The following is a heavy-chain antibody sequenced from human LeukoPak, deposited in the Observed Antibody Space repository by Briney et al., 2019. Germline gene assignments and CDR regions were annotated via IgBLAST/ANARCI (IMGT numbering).Heavy chain of an antibody. Sequence: GGSLRLSCAASGFTLSSYGMHWVRQAPGRGLEWVAFIPYNERNKYYADSVKGRFTISRDNSKNMVHLQMNSVRAEDTAVYYCAKDFGGSGLLWYFDLWGRGTLVIVSS. J-gene: IGHJ2*01. CDR1: GFTLSSYG. V-gene: IGHV3-30*02. CDR2: IPYNERNK. D-gene: IGHD3-10*01. CDR3: AKDFGGSGLLWYFDL.